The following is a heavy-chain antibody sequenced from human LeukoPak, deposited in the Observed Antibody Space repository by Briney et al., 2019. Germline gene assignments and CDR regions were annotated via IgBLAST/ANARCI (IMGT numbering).Heavy chain of an antibody. CDR2: LSTSGGST. CDR3: AKMEYSSSGYHYFDY. CDR1: GIDFSDAW. V-gene: IGHV3-23*01. Sequence: GGSLRLSCTASGIDFSDAWMSWVRQAPGKGLEWVSGLSTSGGSTYYADSVKGRFTISRDNSKNTLYLQMNSLRAEDTAVYYCAKMEYSSSGYHYFDYWGQGTLVTVSS. D-gene: IGHD3-22*01. J-gene: IGHJ4*02.